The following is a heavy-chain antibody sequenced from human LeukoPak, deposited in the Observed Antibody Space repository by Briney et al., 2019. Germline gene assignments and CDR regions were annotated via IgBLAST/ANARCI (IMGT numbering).Heavy chain of an antibody. D-gene: IGHD3-22*01. CDR3: VRLRRNSDRSGYYYYYDY. CDR1: GYTFSDFS. J-gene: IGHJ4*02. V-gene: IGHV3-21*01. Sequence: PGGSLRLSCAASGYTFSDFSVNWVSQAPGKGLEWVSSISVMSNYRYYADPVRGRFTISRDDAGDSLFLQMNSLRAEDTAVYFCVRLRRNSDRSGYYYYYDYWGQGTLVTVSS. CDR2: ISVMSNYR.